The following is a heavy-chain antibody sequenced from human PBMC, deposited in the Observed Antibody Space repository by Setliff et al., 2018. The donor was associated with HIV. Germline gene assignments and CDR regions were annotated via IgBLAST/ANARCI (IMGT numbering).Heavy chain of an antibody. CDR3: ASFFVTTVTNQDY. D-gene: IGHD4-17*01. Sequence: SETLSLTCAVYGGSLSGYHWSWIRQSPGKGLEWIGEINHSGSTNYNPSLKSRVIISIDTSNNQFSLKLTSVTAADTAMYYCASFFVTTVTNQDYWGQGTPVTVSS. CDR1: GGSLSGYH. J-gene: IGHJ4*02. CDR2: INHSGST. V-gene: IGHV4-34*01.